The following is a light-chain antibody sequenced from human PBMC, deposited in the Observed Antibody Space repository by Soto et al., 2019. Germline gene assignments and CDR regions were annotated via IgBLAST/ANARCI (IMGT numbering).Light chain of an antibody. CDR3: QQSYSTSIT. V-gene: IGKV1-39*01. CDR1: QSISSY. CDR2: AAS. Sequence: DIQMTQSPSSLSASVGDRVTIPCRASQSISSYLNWYQQKPGKAPKLLIYAASSLQSGVPSRFSGSGSGTDFTLTISSLQPEDFATYYCQQSYSTSITFGQGTRLE. J-gene: IGKJ5*01.